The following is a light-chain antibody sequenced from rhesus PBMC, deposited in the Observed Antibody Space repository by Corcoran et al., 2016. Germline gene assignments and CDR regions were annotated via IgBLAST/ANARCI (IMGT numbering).Light chain of an antibody. CDR3: QHYYDNPYS. CDR2: TAS. Sequence: DIQMTQSPSALSASVGDRVTISCRASQNIYSNLAWYQQKPGKAPQLLIYTASSLETGIPSRFSGSGSGTDFTLTISSLQPEDSADYYCQHYYDNPYSFGQGTKVEI. CDR1: QNIYSN. J-gene: IGKJ2*01. V-gene: IGKV1-44*01.